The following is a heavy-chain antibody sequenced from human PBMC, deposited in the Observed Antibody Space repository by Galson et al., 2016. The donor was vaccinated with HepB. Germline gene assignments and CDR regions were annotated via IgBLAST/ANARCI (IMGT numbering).Heavy chain of an antibody. CDR2: IYYSGST. CDR3: ARLGYDSSGYYLPHFDY. D-gene: IGHD3-22*01. J-gene: IGHJ4*02. V-gene: IGHV4-39*01. CDR1: GGSVSSSSH. Sequence: SETLSLTCTVSGGSVSSSSHWGWIRQPPGKGLEWIGSIYYSGSTYYNPSLKSRITISVDTSKNLFSLKLSSVTPADTAVYYCARLGYDSSGYYLPHFDYWGQGTLDTVSS.